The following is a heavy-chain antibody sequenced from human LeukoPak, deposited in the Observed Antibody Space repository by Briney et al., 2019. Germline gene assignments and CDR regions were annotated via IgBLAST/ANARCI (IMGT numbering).Heavy chain of an antibody. CDR3: AKVRTEYSSSSTDY. CDR1: GFTFSSFG. CDR2: IDFDGTKK. Sequence: GGSLRLSCAASGFTFSSFGMHWVRQAPGKGLEWVAFIDFDGTKKYYADSVKGRFTISRDNSKNTLYLQMNSLKTEDTALYYCAKVRTEYSSSSTDYWGQGTLVTVSS. V-gene: IGHV3-30*02. J-gene: IGHJ4*02. D-gene: IGHD6-6*01.